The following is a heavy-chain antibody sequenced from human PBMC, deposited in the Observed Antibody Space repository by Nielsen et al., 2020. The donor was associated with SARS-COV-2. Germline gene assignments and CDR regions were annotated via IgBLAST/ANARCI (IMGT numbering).Heavy chain of an antibody. CDR1: GFTFSSYG. Sequence: GESLEISCAASGFTFSSYGMHWVRQAPGKGLEWVAVISYDGSNKYYADSVKSRFTISRDNSKNTLYLQMNSLRAEDTAVYYCAKDHNGSKQWPPYYYGMDVWGQGTTVTVSS. D-gene: IGHD6-19*01. J-gene: IGHJ6*02. CDR3: AKDHNGSKQWPPYYYGMDV. CDR2: ISYDGSNK. V-gene: IGHV3-30*18.